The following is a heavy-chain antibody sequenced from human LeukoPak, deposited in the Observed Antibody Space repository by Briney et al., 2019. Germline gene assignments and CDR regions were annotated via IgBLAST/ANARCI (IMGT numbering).Heavy chain of an antibody. J-gene: IGHJ5*02. CDR2: INHSGST. V-gene: IGHV4-39*01. D-gene: IGHD3-22*01. CDR3: ARHLYYYDSSGYYH. CDR1: GDSISSSSYY. Sequence: SETLSLTCTVSGDSISSSSYYWGWIRQPPGKGLEWIGEINHSGSTNYNPSLKSRVTISVDTSKNQFSLKLSSVTAADTAVYYCARHLYYYDSSGYYHWGQGTLVTVSS.